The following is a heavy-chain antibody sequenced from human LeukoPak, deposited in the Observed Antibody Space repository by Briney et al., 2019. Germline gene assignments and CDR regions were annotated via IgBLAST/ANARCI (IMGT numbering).Heavy chain of an antibody. CDR2: IYSGGST. Sequence: AGGSLRLSCAASGFTFSTYSMNWVRQAPGKGLEWVSVIYSGGSTYYADSVKGRFTISRDSSKNTLYLQMNSLRAEDTAVYYCARERDSSSRDAFDIWGQGTMVTVSS. CDR1: GFTFSTYS. CDR3: ARERDSSSRDAFDI. D-gene: IGHD6-13*01. J-gene: IGHJ3*02. V-gene: IGHV3-53*01.